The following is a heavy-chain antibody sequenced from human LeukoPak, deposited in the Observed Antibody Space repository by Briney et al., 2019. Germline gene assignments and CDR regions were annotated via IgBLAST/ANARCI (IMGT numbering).Heavy chain of an antibody. J-gene: IGHJ5*02. CDR2: IYTSGST. V-gene: IGHV4-4*07. Sequence: SETLSLTCTVSGGSISSYYWSWIRQPAGKGLEWIGRIYTSGSTNYNPSLKSRVTMSVDTSKNQFSLKLSSVTAADTAVYYCARAQYCYDSSGRNWFDPWGQGTLVTVSS. CDR1: GGSISSYY. D-gene: IGHD3-22*01. CDR3: ARAQYCYDSSGRNWFDP.